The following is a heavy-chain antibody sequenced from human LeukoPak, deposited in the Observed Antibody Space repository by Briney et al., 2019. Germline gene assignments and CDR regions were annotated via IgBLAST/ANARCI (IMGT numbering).Heavy chain of an antibody. CDR3: ARDSTMVRGQAY. CDR2: IIPILGIA. V-gene: IGHV1-69*04. CDR1: GYTFTGYY. Sequence: SVKVSCKASGYTFTGYYMHWVRQAPGQGLEWMGRIIPILGIANYAQKFQGRVTITADKSTSTAYMELSSLRSEDTAVYYCARDSTMVRGQAYWGQGTLVTVSS. J-gene: IGHJ4*02. D-gene: IGHD3-10*01.